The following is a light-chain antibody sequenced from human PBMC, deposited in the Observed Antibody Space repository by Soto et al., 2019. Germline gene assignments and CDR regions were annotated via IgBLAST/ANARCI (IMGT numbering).Light chain of an antibody. CDR2: GAS. Sequence: EIVMTQSPATLSVSPGERAALSCGASQSVSSNLAWYQQKPGQAPRLLIYGASTRATGIPARFSGSGSGTEFTLTISSLQSEDFAVYYCQQYNNWPPSTFGQGTRLEI. J-gene: IGKJ5*01. CDR3: QQYNNWPPST. CDR1: QSVSSN. V-gene: IGKV3-15*01.